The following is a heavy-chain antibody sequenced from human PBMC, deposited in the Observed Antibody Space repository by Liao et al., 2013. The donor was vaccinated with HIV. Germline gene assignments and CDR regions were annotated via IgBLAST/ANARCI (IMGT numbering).Heavy chain of an antibody. Sequence: QVQLQESGPGLVKPSETLSLTCTVSGGSISSYYWSWIRQPPGKGLEWIGYIYYSGSTNYNPSLKSRVTISVDTSKNQFSLKLSSVTAADTAVYYCARGDTAIKHNWFDPWGQGTLVTVSS. V-gene: IGHV4-59*01. CDR1: GGSISSYY. J-gene: IGHJ5*02. CDR3: ARGDTAIKHNWFDP. CDR2: IYYSGST. D-gene: IGHD5-18*01.